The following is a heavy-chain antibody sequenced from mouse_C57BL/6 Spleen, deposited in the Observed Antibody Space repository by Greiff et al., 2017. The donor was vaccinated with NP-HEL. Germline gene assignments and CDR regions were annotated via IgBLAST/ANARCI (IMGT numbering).Heavy chain of an antibody. D-gene: IGHD3-2*02. CDR3: ARGGSSGYYFDY. Sequence: VQLQQSGPELVKPGASVKIPCKASGYTFTDYNMDWVKQSHGKSLEWIGDINPNNGGTIYNQKFKGKATLTVAKSSSTAYMELRSLTSEDTAVYYCARGGSSGYYFDYWGQGTTLTVSS. V-gene: IGHV1-18*01. CDR2: INPNNGGT. CDR1: GYTFTDYN. J-gene: IGHJ2*01.